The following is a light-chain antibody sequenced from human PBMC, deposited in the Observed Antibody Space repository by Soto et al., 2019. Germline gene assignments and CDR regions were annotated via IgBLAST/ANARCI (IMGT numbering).Light chain of an antibody. CDR2: GAS. J-gene: IGKJ1*01. CDR1: QSVSSI. CDR3: QQYNYWPRT. Sequence: IVMTQSPATLSVSPGERATLSCRASQSVSSILAWYQQKPGQAPRLLIYGASTRATGIPARFSGSGSGTEFSLTISSLQSEDVAVYYCQQYNYWPRTFGQGTNVEIK. V-gene: IGKV3-15*01.